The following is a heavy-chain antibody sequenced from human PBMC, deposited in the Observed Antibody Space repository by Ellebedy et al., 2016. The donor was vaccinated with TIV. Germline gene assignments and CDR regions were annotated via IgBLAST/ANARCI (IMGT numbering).Heavy chain of an antibody. CDR3: ARSPKDHFYHGMDV. J-gene: IGHJ6*02. D-gene: IGHD2/OR15-2a*01. CDR2: IIGSGGST. Sequence: PGGSLRLSCAASGFSFSGHAMNWVRQAPGKGLEWVTGIIGSGGSTKYADSVKGRFTISRDNSKNTLFLQMNSLRGEDTAVYYCARSPKDHFYHGMDVWGQGTPVTVSS. CDR1: GFSFSGHA. V-gene: IGHV3-23*01.